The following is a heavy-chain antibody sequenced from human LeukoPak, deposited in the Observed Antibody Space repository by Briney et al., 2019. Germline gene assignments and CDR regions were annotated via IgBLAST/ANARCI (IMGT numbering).Heavy chain of an antibody. CDR3: AKDPRDTGYSFSYYYGMDV. J-gene: IGHJ6*02. CDR2: ISGSGGST. V-gene: IGHV3-23*01. Sequence: GGSQRLSCAASGFTFSSYAMSWVRQAPGKGLEWVSAISGSGGSTYYADSVKGRFTISRDNSKNTLYLQMNSLRAEDTAVYYCAKDPRDTGYSFSYYYGMDVWGQGTTVTVSS. CDR1: GFTFSSYA. D-gene: IGHD3-9*01.